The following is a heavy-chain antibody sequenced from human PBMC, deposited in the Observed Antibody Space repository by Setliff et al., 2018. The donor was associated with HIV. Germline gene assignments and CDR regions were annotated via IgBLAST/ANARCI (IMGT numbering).Heavy chain of an antibody. Sequence: ASVKVSCKASGYTFVDDGITWVRQAPGQGLEWMGWIGAYNGNTNYAQKLQDRVTMTTDTSTSTAYMELRSLRSDDTAVYYCARILVGVDDAFDIWGQGTMVTVSS. CDR1: GYTFVDDG. CDR3: ARILVGVDDAFDI. J-gene: IGHJ3*02. CDR2: IGAYNGNT. V-gene: IGHV1-18*01. D-gene: IGHD1-26*01.